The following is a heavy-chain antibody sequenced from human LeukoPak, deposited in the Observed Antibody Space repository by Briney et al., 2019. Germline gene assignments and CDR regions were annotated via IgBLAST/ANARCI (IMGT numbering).Heavy chain of an antibody. J-gene: IGHJ6*03. CDR2: MNPNSGNT. CDR1: GYTFTNYG. V-gene: IGHV1-8*03. CDR3: ARRGLGGSGSYFDDYYYYMDV. D-gene: IGHD1-26*01. Sequence: ASVKVSCKTSGYTFTNYGISWVRQAPGQGLEWMGWMNPNSGNTGYAQKFQGRVTITRNTSISTAYMELSSLRSEDTAVYYCARRGLGGSGSYFDDYYYYMDVWGKGTTVTVSS.